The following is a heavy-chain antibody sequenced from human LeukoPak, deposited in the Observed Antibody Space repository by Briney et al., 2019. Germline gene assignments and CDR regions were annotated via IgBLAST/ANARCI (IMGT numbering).Heavy chain of an antibody. V-gene: IGHV1-2*02. D-gene: IGHD6-6*01. J-gene: IGHJ4*02. CDR2: INPNSGGT. Sequence: ASVKVSCKASGYTFTGYYMHWVRQAPGQRLEWMGWINPNSGGTNYAQKFQGRVTMTRDTSISTAYMELSRLRSDDTAVYYCARSLWAGYSSSFLGYWGQGTLVTVSS. CDR1: GYTFTGYY. CDR3: ARSLWAGYSSSFLGY.